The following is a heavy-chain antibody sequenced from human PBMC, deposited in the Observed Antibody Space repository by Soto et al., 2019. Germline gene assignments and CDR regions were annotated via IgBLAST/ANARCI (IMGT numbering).Heavy chain of an antibody. Sequence: ASVKVSCKASGYTFTGYYMHWVRQAPGQGLEWMGWINPNIGGTNYAQKFQGSVNMTRDTSISTAYMELSRLRSDDTAVYYCARVHRRFLEWLSHSGFDPWGQGTLVTV. J-gene: IGHJ5*02. CDR1: GYTFTGYY. D-gene: IGHD3-3*01. CDR2: INPNIGGT. V-gene: IGHV1-2*02. CDR3: ARVHRRFLEWLSHSGFDP.